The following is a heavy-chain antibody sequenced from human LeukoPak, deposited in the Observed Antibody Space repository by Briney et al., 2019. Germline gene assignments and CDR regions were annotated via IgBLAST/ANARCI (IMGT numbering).Heavy chain of an antibody. J-gene: IGHJ4*02. CDR2: ISYDGSTK. CDR3: AKEVGASGSSYTCYFDS. Sequence: GGSLRLSCAASGFSLSRHGMNWVRQAPGKGLEWVAVISYDGSTKYYGDSVKGRFTISRDNSKNTLYLEMNSLKPEDTAVYYCAKEVGASGSSYTCYFDSWGQGILVTVSS. D-gene: IGHD3-10*01. CDR1: GFSLSRHG. V-gene: IGHV3-30*18.